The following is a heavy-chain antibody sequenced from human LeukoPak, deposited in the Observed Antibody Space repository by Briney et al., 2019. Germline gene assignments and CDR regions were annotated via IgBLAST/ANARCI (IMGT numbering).Heavy chain of an antibody. J-gene: IGHJ5*02. D-gene: IGHD2-2*01. CDR1: GGTFSSYA. CDR3: ARGYCSSTSCPFDP. V-gene: IGHV1-69*05. CDR2: IIPIFGTA. Sequence: SVKVSCKASGGTFSSYAISWVRQAPGQGLEWMGGIIPIFGTANYAQKFQGRVTITTDESTSTAHMELSSLRSEDTAVYYCARGYCSSTSCPFDPWGQGTLVIVSS.